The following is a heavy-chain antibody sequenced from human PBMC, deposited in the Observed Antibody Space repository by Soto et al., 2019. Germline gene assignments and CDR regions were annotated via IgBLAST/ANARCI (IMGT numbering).Heavy chain of an antibody. J-gene: IGHJ4*02. CDR3: ARDRGIVGATGGEYYFDY. D-gene: IGHD1-26*01. Sequence: GASVKVSCKASGYTFTSYGISWVRQAPGQGLEWMGWISAYNGNTNYAQKLQGRVTMTTDTSTSTAYMELRSLRSDDTAVYYCARDRGIVGATGGEYYFDYWGQGTLVTVSS. V-gene: IGHV1-18*04. CDR2: ISAYNGNT. CDR1: GYTFTSYG.